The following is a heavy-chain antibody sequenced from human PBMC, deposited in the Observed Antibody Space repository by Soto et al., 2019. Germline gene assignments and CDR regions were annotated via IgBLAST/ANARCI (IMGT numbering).Heavy chain of an antibody. D-gene: IGHD3-10*01. CDR1: GFLFNSYS. V-gene: IGHV3-21*01. CDR3: ARTTRGTANTPAFDI. CDR2: ISSSGTYI. J-gene: IGHJ3*02. Sequence: EVQLVESGGGLVKPGGSLRLSCAASGFLFNSYSMNWVRQAPGKGLEWVSSISSSGTYIYYADSVQGRFTNSRDNAKNSLDLEMNSLRADDTALYYWARTTRGTANTPAFDIWGQGTMVTVSS.